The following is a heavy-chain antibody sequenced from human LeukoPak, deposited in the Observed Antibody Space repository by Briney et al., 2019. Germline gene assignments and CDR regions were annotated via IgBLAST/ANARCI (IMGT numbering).Heavy chain of an antibody. J-gene: IGHJ4*02. CDR1: GYSFTSYW. Sequence: GESLKISCKGSGYSFTSYWISWVRQMPGKGLGWMGRIDPSDSYTNYSPSFRGHVTISADNSISTAYLQWSSLTAADTAMYYCARAVAYCSGGSCYPDYWGQGTLVTVSS. D-gene: IGHD2-15*01. CDR3: ARAVAYCSGGSCYPDY. CDR2: IDPSDSYT. V-gene: IGHV5-10-1*01.